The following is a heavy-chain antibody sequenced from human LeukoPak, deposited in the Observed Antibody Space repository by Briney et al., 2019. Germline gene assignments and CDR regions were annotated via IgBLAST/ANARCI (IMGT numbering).Heavy chain of an antibody. V-gene: IGHV4-59*01. Sequence: EXXSXTCTVSGGSISSYYXXWIRQPPGKGLEWIGYIYYSGSTNYNPSPKSRVTISVDTFKNQFSLKLSSMTAADTAVYYCARDKSWYSYWGQGTLVTVSS. CDR3: ARDKSWYSY. CDR1: GGSISSYY. CDR2: IYYSGST. J-gene: IGHJ4*02. D-gene: IGHD6-13*01.